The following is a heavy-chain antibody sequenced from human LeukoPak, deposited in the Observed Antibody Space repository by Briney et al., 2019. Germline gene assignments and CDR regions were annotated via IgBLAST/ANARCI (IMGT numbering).Heavy chain of an antibody. D-gene: IGHD3-10*01. CDR2: INHSGST. CDR1: GGSFSAYY. CDR3: ARHYYGSGTLFDY. Sequence: SETLSLTCAVYGGSFSAYYWSWIRQPPGKGLEWIGEINHSGSTNYNPSLKSRVTISVDTSKNQFSLKLSSVTAADTAVYYCARHYYGSGTLFDYWGQGTLVTVSS. V-gene: IGHV4-34*01. J-gene: IGHJ4*02.